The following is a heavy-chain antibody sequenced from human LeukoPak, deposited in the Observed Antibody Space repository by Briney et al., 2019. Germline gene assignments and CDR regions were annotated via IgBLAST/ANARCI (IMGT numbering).Heavy chain of an antibody. D-gene: IGHD3-10*01. CDR1: GYTFTGYY. J-gene: IGHJ4*02. V-gene: IGHV1-2*02. CDR2: INPNSGGT. Sequence: GASVKVSCRASGYTFTGYYMHWVRQAPGQGLEWTGWINPNSGGTNYAQKFQGRVTMTRDTSISTAYMELSRLRSDDTAVYYCARDAVPIPYGSGSNYIDYWGQGTLVTVSS. CDR3: ARDAVPIPYGSGSNYIDY.